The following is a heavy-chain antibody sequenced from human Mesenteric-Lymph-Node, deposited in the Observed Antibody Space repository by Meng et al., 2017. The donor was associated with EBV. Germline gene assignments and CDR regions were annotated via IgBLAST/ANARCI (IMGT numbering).Heavy chain of an antibody. V-gene: IGHV4-59*01. CDR1: GGSISNYY. J-gene: IGHJ4*02. CDR3: ARDVPFDY. CDR2: IYHSGST. Sequence: VQLAEAGPGLVKPSEPLSLTCTVSGGSISNYYWSWIRQPPGRGLEWIGYIYHSGSTNYNPSLKSRVTISADTSKNQFSLKLSSVTAADTAVYYCARDVPFDYWGQGTLVTVSS.